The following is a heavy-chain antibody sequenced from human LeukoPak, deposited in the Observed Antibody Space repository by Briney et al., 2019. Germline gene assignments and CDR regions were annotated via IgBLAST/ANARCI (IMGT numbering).Heavy chain of an antibody. D-gene: IGHD1-1*01. Sequence: ASVTVSCKVSGYTLTELSMHWVRQAPGKGLEWMGGFDPEDGETIYAQKFQGRVTMTEDTSTDTAYMELSSLRSEDTAVYYCARANWNVSWFDPWGQGTLVTVSS. CDR2: FDPEDGET. CDR1: GYTLTELS. V-gene: IGHV1-24*01. CDR3: ARANWNVSWFDP. J-gene: IGHJ5*02.